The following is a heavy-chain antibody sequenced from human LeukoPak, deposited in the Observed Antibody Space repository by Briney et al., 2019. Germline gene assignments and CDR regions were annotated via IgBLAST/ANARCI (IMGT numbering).Heavy chain of an antibody. D-gene: IGHD6-13*01. CDR3: ARGGRAVTPAGRVSFVY. CDR2: INPSGGST. CDR1: GYTFTSYY. V-gene: IGHV1-46*01. J-gene: IGHJ4*02. Sequence: ASVKVSCKASGYTFTSYYMHWVRQAPGQGLEWMGIINPSGGSTSYAQKFQGRVTMTRDTSTSTVYMELSSLRSEDTAVYYCARGGRAVTPAGRVSFVYWGQGTLVTVSS.